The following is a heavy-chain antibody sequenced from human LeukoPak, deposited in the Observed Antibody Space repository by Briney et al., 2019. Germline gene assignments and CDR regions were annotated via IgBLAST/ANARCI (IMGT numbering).Heavy chain of an antibody. CDR3: AIDPEDIVVVPAATKDFDY. Sequence: PGGSLRLSCAASGFTFSSYGMNWVRQAPGKGLEWVAFIRYDGSNKYYADSVKGRFTISRDNSKNTLYLHVNRLRPEDTAVYYCAIDPEDIVVVPAATKDFDYWGQGTLVTVSS. CDR1: GFTFSSYG. D-gene: IGHD2-2*01. V-gene: IGHV3-30*02. J-gene: IGHJ4*02. CDR2: IRYDGSNK.